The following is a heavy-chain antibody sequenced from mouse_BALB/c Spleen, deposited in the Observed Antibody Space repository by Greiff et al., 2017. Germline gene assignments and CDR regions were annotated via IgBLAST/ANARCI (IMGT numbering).Heavy chain of an antibody. CDR3: ARDGGNFYAMDY. CDR1: GYSITSGYY. D-gene: IGHD2-1*01. J-gene: IGHJ4*01. V-gene: IGHV3-6*02. CDR2: ISYDGSN. Sequence: EVQLVESGPGLVKPSQSLSLTCSVTGYSITSGYYWNWIRQFPGNKLEWMGYISYDGSNNYNPSLKNRISITRDTSKNQFFLKLNSVTTEDTATYYCARDGGNFYAMDYWGQGTSVTVSS.